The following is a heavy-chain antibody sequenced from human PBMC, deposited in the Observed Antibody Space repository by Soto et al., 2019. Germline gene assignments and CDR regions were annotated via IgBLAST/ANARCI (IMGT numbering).Heavy chain of an antibody. J-gene: IGHJ1*01. CDR2: IYYSGST. CDR3: ARGTLLAVAGNGYPEYFQH. Sequence: SETLSLTCTVSGGSISSGDYYWSWIRQPPGKGLEWIGYIYYSGSTYYNPSLKSRVTISVDTSKNQFSLKLSSVTAADTAVYYCARGTLLAVAGNGYPEYFQHWGQGTLVTVSS. CDR1: GGSISSGDYY. V-gene: IGHV4-30-4*02. D-gene: IGHD6-19*01.